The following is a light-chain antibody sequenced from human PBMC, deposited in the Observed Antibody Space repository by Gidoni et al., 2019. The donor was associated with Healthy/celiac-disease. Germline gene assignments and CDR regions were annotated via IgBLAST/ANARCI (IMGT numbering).Light chain of an antibody. V-gene: IGKV1-33*01. CDR3: QQYDNLPIT. CDR2: GAS. Sequence: DIQMTQSPSSLSASVGDRVTITCQASQDISDSLNWYQQKSGKAPKLLIYGASNLETWVPSRFSGSGSGTDFTFTISSLQPEDVATYYCQQYDNLPITFXQXTRLEVK. CDR1: QDISDS. J-gene: IGKJ5*01.